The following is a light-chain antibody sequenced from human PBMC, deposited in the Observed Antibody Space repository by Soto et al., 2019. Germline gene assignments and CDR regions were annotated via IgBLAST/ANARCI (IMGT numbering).Light chain of an antibody. CDR2: QHS. CDR1: KLGDKY. Sequence: SYELTQPPSVSVSPGQTASITCSGDKLGDKYTCWYQQKPGQSPVLVIYQHSQRPSGIPERFSGSNSGNTATLTISGTQAMDEADYYCQAWDRNTDEVFGGGTKLTVL. V-gene: IGLV3-1*01. CDR3: QAWDRNTDEV. J-gene: IGLJ2*01.